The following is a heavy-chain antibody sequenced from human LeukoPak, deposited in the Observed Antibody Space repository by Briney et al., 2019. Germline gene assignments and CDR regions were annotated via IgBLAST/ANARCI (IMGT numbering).Heavy chain of an antibody. D-gene: IGHD1-1*01. CDR1: GFTFSSYA. J-gene: IGHJ6*02. CDR2: ISGSGGST. V-gene: IGHV3-23*01. Sequence: PGGSLRLSCAASGFTFSSYAMSWVRQAPGKGLEWVSAISGSGGSTYYADSAKGRFTISRDNSKNTLYLQMNSLRAEDTAVYYCAKEWMGGTTGQYYYYGMDVWGQGTTVTVSS. CDR3: AKEWMGGTTGQYYYYGMDV.